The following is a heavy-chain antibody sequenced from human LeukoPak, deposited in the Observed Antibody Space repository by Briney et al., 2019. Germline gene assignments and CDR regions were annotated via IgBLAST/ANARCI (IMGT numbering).Heavy chain of an antibody. D-gene: IGHD3-22*01. J-gene: IGHJ4*02. CDR2: INPDSLAT. CDR1: GYTFTGYY. V-gene: IGHV1-2*02. CDR3: ARDPSGDSSGYPFDY. Sequence: GASVKVSCKASGYTFTGYYMQWVRQAPGQGPEWMGWINPDSLATNYAQKSQGRVTLTRDTSINTAYMELSRLRSDDTAVYYCARDPSGDSSGYPFDYWGQGTLVTVSS.